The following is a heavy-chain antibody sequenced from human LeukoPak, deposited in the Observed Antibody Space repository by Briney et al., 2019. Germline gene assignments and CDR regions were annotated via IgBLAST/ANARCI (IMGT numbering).Heavy chain of an antibody. CDR2: ISSDGSDK. CDR1: GFTFSSYA. V-gene: IGHV3-30-3*01. CDR3: ARDYPADY. Sequence: GGSLRLSCAASGFTFSSYAMHWVRQAPGKGLDWVALISSDGSDKKYADSVKGRFTISRDNSKNTLYLQMHSLRVEDTAVYYCARDYPADYWGQGTLVTVSS. J-gene: IGHJ4*02.